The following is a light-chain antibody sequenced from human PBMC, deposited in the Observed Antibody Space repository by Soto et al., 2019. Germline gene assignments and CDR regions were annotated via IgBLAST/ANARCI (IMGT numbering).Light chain of an antibody. CDR2: DAS. CDR3: QQRSSWPFT. V-gene: IGKV3-11*01. Sequence: EIVLTQSPATLSLSPGERATLSCRASQSVNSNLAWYQQKPGQAPSLLIFDASYRATDIPARFSGSGSGTDFTLTISSLEPDDVEVYYCQQRSSWPFTFGGGTKGEIK. CDR1: QSVNSN. J-gene: IGKJ4*01.